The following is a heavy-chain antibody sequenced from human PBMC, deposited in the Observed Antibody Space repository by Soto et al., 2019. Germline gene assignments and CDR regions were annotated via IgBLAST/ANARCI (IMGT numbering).Heavy chain of an antibody. D-gene: IGHD4-17*01. CDR2: ISGYSGNA. CDR1: GDIFSDYG. V-gene: IGHV1-18*04. CDR3: AKRTSGTTWGESDY. Sequence: QVQVMQSGAEVKKPGDSVKVSCKTSGDIFSDYGINWVRQAPGQGLEWMGWISGYSGNANLAQKFQGRVTITTDKSTRTAYMELRRLRSDDTAVYYCAKRTSGTTWGESDYWGQGTLVTVSS. J-gene: IGHJ4*02.